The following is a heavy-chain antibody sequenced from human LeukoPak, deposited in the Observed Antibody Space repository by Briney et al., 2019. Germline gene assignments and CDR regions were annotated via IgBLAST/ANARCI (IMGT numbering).Heavy chain of an antibody. CDR3: ARFNRVTMVRGVIIGGFDY. J-gene: IGHJ4*02. D-gene: IGHD3-10*01. V-gene: IGHV4-39*01. CDR1: GGSISSSSYY. CDR2: IYYSGST. Sequence: SETLSLTCTVSGGSISSSSYYWGWIRQPPGKGLEWIESIYYSGSTYYNPSLKSRVTISVDTSKNQFSLKLSSVTAADTAVYYCARFNRVTMVRGVIIGGFDYWGQGTLVTVSS.